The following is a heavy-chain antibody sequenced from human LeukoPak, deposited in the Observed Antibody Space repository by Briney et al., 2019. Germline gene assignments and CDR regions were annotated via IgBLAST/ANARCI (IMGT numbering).Heavy chain of an antibody. D-gene: IGHD5-18*01. CDR1: GFTVSNNY. V-gene: IGHV3-66*01. Sequence: PGGSLRLSCAASGFTVSNNYMRWVRQAPGKGLEWVSLIYSGGSTYYADSVKGRFIISRDNSKNTLYLQMNSLRAEDTAVYYCAKGGYSNGRYYYYYMDVWGEGTTVTVSS. CDR2: IYSGGST. J-gene: IGHJ6*03. CDR3: AKGGYSNGRYYYYYMDV.